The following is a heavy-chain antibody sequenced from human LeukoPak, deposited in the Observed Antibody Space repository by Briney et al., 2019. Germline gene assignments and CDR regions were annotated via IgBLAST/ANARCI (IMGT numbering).Heavy chain of an antibody. V-gene: IGHV1-2*02. J-gene: IGHJ5*02. CDR2: INPNSGGT. Sequence: GASVKVSCKASGYTFTGYYMHWVRQAPGQGLEWMGWINPNSGGTNYAQKFQGRVTMTRDTSISTAYMELSRLRSDDTAVYYCARTVSLDILTGYYIRALVPPMNPWGQGTLVTVSS. CDR3: ARTVSLDILTGYYIRALVPPMNP. CDR1: GYTFTGYY. D-gene: IGHD3-9*01.